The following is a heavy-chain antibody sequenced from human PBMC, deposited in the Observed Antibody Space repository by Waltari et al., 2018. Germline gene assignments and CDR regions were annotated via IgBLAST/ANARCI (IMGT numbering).Heavy chain of an antibody. CDR1: GYSFPDYH. D-gene: IGHD1-26*01. V-gene: IGHV1-2*02. Sequence: QVQLVQSGTEVKKPGASVQVSCQASGYSFPDYHLHWVRQTPGQGLEWLGWINPKNGDTGYAQNFLGRVTMTRDTSINTVYMDLSGLRSDDTAVFYCARDPGPIVGAPDYWGQGTLVTVSS. CDR3: ARDPGPIVGAPDY. J-gene: IGHJ4*02. CDR2: INPKNGDT.